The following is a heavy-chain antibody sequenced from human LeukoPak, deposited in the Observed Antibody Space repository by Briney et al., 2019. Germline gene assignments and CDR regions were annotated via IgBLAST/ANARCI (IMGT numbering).Heavy chain of an antibody. D-gene: IGHD2-15*01. J-gene: IGHJ3*02. V-gene: IGHV1-69*04. CDR2: IIPILGIA. CDR1: GGTFSSYA. CDR3: ARRYCSGGSCYSGAFDI. Sequence: ASVKVSCKASGGTFSSYAISWVRQAPGQGLEWMGRIIPILGIANYAQKFQGRVTITADKSTSTAYMELGSLRSEDTAVYYCARRYCSGGSCYSGAFDIWGQGTMVTVSS.